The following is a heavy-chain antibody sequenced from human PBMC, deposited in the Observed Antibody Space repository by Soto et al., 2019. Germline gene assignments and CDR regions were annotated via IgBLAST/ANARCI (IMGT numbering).Heavy chain of an antibody. CDR1: GFTFSSYS. CDR2: ISSSSTI. J-gene: IGHJ4*02. Sequence: SLRLSCAASGFTFSSYSMNWVRQAPGKGLEWVSYISSSSTIYYADSVKGRFTISRDNAKNSLYLQMNSLRDEDTAVYYCARVGGGYYYNRDYWGQGTLVTVSS. D-gene: IGHD3-22*01. CDR3: ARVGGGYYYNRDY. V-gene: IGHV3-48*02.